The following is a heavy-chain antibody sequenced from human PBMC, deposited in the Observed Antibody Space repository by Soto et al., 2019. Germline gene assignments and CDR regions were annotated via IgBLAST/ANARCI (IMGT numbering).Heavy chain of an antibody. CDR2: ISYDGSNK. CDR3: AKSGTYSSGWYEWFDP. CDR1: GFTFSSYG. J-gene: IGHJ5*02. V-gene: IGHV3-30*18. Sequence: QVQLVESGGGVVQPGRSLRLSCAASGFTFSSYGMHWVRQAPGKGLEWVAVISYDGSNKYYADSVKGRFTISRENSKNTLYLQMNSLRAEDTAVYYCAKSGTYSSGWYEWFDPWGQGTLVTVSS. D-gene: IGHD6-19*01.